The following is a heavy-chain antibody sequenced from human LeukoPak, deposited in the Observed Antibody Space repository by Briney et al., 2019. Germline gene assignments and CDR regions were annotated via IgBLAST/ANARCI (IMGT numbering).Heavy chain of an antibody. Sequence: GGSLRLSCAASGVTFSSDAMSWVRQAPGKGLGWGSAISGSGGSTYYADSVKGRFTISRDNSKNTLYLQMNTLRAEHTAVYYCAQSQWLRFLGYFAYRGPGTLVTVSS. CDR3: AQSQWLRFLGYFAY. J-gene: IGHJ4*02. CDR1: GVTFSSDA. V-gene: IGHV3-23*01. D-gene: IGHD5-12*01. CDR2: ISGSGGST.